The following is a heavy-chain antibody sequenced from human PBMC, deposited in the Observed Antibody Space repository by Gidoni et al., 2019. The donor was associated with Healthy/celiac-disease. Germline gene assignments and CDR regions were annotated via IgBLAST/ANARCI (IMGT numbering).Heavy chain of an antibody. CDR1: GYPFTAHY. D-gene: IGHD6-6*01. V-gene: IGHV1-2*02. J-gene: IGHJ3*02. Sequence: QVQLGQSGPEVKKPGASAKVSLKASGYPFTAHYMHWVRQAPGQGLEWMGWISPNSGGTNYAQKFQGRVTMTRDTSISTAYMELSRLRSDVTAVYYCAREFAAQSPGDFDIWGQGTMVTVSS. CDR3: AREFAAQSPGDFDI. CDR2: ISPNSGGT.